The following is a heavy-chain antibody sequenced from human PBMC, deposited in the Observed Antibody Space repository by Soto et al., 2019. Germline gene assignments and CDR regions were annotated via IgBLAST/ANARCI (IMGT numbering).Heavy chain of an antibody. CDR1: GYTFTGYC. D-gene: IGHD5-18*01. J-gene: IGHJ6*02. V-gene: IGHV1-2*02. CDR3: ARASSRYSYGYDYYYGMDV. CDR2: INPNSGGT. Sequence: ASVKVSCKXSGYTFTGYCMHWVRQAPGQGLEWMGWINPNSGGTNYAQKFQGRVTMTRDTSISTAYMELSRLRSDDTAVYYCARASSRYSYGYDYYYGMDVWGQGTTVTVSS.